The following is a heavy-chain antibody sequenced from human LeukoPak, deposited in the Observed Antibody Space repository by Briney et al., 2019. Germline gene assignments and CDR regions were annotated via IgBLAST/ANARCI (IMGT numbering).Heavy chain of an antibody. CDR3: AKDPNGDYIGTFDI. J-gene: IGHJ3*02. V-gene: IGHV3-23*01. CDR2: ITGSGSRT. CDR1: QFTFNNYG. D-gene: IGHD4-17*01. Sequence: GGSLRLSCATSQFTFNNYGMTWVRQAPGKGLEWVSSITGSGSRTKYADSVQGRFTISRDNSKNTLYLQMNSLRAEDTAVYYCAKDPNGDYIGTFDIWGQGTMVTVSS.